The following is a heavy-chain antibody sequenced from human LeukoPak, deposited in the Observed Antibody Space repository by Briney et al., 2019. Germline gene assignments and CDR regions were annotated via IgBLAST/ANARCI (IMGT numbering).Heavy chain of an antibody. Sequence: GGSLRLSCAASGFTVSSAYVSWVRQAPGKGLEWVSVIYKGGNTYYIDSVKGRFTISRDTSKNTLYLQMNSLRAEDTAVYYCAKGSYYDSSGSFYFDYWGQGTLVTVSS. CDR1: GFTVSSAY. CDR3: AKGSYYDSSGSFYFDY. D-gene: IGHD3-22*01. J-gene: IGHJ4*02. CDR2: IYKGGNT. V-gene: IGHV3-53*01.